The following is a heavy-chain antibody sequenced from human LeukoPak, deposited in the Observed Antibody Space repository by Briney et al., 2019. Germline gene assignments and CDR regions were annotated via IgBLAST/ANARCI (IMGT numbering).Heavy chain of an antibody. CDR3: ARVKSGYSNYPPYWFDP. D-gene: IGHD4-11*01. Sequence: ASVKVSCKASGGTFSSYAISWVRQAPGQGLEWMGGIIPIFGTANYAQKFQGRVTITTDESTSTAYMELSSLRSEDTAVYYCARVKSGYSNYPPYWFDPWGQGTLVTVSS. J-gene: IGHJ5*02. CDR1: GGTFSSYA. CDR2: IIPIFGTA. V-gene: IGHV1-69*05.